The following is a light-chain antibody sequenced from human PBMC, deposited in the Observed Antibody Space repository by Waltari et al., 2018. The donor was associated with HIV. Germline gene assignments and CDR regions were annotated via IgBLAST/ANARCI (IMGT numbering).Light chain of an antibody. CDR1: QDIGSW. J-gene: IGKJ5*01. Sequence: DIQMTQSPSSLSASVGDRVIITFRATQDIGSWLAWFQHRPGKAPKSLIYAASTLHSGVPSRFTGTGSGTDFTLTITGLQPEDFATYYCQQYTTYPITFGQGTRLDI. V-gene: IGKV1D-16*01. CDR2: AAS. CDR3: QQYTTYPIT.